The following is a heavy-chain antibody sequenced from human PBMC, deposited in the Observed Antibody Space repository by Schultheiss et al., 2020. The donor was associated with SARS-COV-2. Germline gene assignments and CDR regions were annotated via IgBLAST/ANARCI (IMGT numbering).Heavy chain of an antibody. Sequence: GGSLRLSCAASGFTFSSYSMNWVRQAPGKGLEWVSSISSSSSYIYYADSVKGRFTISRDNSKNTLYLQMNSLRAEDTAVYYCARDERDSSGWLFDYWGQGTLVTVSS. J-gene: IGHJ4*02. D-gene: IGHD6-19*01. V-gene: IGHV3-21*01. CDR1: GFTFSSYS. CDR2: ISSSSSYI. CDR3: ARDERDSSGWLFDY.